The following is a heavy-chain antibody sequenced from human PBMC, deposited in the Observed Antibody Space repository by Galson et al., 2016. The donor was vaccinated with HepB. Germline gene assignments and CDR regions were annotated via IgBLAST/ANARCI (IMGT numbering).Heavy chain of an antibody. J-gene: IGHJ4*02. V-gene: IGHV3-23*01. CDR2: IRGSGDST. CDR1: GFTFSSYT. Sequence: SLRLSCAASGFTFSSYTMSWVRQAPGEGLKWVSAIRGSGDSTYYADSVKGRFTISRDNSKNTLYLQMNSLRAEDTAVYYCATRAVAGTFETAYYFDYWGQGTLVTVPS. CDR3: ATRAVAGTFETAYYFDY. D-gene: IGHD6-19*01.